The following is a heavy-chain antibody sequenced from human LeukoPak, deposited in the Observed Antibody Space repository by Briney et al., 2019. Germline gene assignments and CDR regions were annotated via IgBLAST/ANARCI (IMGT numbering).Heavy chain of an antibody. J-gene: IGHJ6*04. CDR1: GGSISSCY. D-gene: IGHD3-9*01. CDR3: ARDKGYFDWLLARYYYYGMDV. V-gene: IGHV4-59*01. Sequence: SETLSLTCTVSGGSISSCYWSWIRQPPGKGLEWIGYIYYSGSANYNPSLKSRVTISVDTSKNQFSLKLSSVTAADTAVYYCARDKGYFDWLLARYYYYGMDVWGKGTTVTVSS. CDR2: IYYSGSA.